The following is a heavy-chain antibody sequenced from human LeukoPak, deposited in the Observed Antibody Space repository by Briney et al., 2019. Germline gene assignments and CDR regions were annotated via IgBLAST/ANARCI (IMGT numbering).Heavy chain of an antibody. D-gene: IGHD3-22*01. CDR1: GFTFNIYG. CDR3: ARLNYDNTSYYSNYFEY. Sequence: QAGGSLRLSCAASGFTFNIYGMGWVRQALGKGLEWVSVISGSGIDTYNADSVKGRFTISRDNSKHTVFLQMNSLRAEDTAVYYCARLNYDNTSYYSNYFEYWGQGTLVTVSS. J-gene: IGHJ4*02. V-gene: IGHV3-23*01. CDR2: ISGSGIDT.